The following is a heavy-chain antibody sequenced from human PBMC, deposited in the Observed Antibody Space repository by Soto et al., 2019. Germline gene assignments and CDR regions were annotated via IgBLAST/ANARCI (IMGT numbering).Heavy chain of an antibody. D-gene: IGHD3-22*01. CDR2: IDWDDDK. CDR1: LFSLSTSGMC. V-gene: IGHV2-70*01. J-gene: IGHJ6*02. Sequence: XGRTLVNATQTLPLTCTFALFSLSTSGMCVSWIRQPPGKALEWLALIDWDDDKYYSTSLKTRLTISKDTSKNQVVLTMTNMDPVDTATYYCARSPVYYYDSSGDNYYYYGMDVWGQGTTVTVSS. CDR3: ARSPVYYYDSSGDNYYYYGMDV.